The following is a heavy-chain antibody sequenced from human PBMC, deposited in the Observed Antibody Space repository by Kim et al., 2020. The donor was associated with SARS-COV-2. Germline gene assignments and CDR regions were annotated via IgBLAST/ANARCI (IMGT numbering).Heavy chain of an antibody. V-gene: IGHV1-69*13. CDR2: IIPIFGTA. Sequence: SVKVSCKASGGTFSSYAISWVRQAPGQGLEWMGGIIPIFGTANYAQKFQGRVTITADESTSTAYMELSSLRSEDTAVYYCARDGGSYDAPYLFDYWGQGTLVTVSS. D-gene: IGHD1-26*01. CDR1: GGTFSSYA. CDR3: ARDGGSYDAPYLFDY. J-gene: IGHJ4*02.